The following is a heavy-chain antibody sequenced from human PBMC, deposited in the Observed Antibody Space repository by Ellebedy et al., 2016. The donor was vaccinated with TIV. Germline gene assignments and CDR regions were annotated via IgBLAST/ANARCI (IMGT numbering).Heavy chain of an antibody. CDR3: ARVHCSITTCDYYYMDV. CDR2: IFTSGSF. CDR1: GGPVSRYF. J-gene: IGHJ6*03. D-gene: IGHD1-1*01. Sequence: SETLSPTXTVPGGPVSRYFWSWIRQPAGKGLEWFGRIFTSGSFNYNPSLMSRVTMSVVTSKNQISLRLNSVTTADTAVYYCARVHCSITTCDYYYMDVWGKGTTVTVSS. V-gene: IGHV4-4*07.